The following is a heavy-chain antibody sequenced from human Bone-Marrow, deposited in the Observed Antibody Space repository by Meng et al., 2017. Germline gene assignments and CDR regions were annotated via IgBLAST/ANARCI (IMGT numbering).Heavy chain of an antibody. CDR3: ARGLARYCTNGVCYKRRHYYDY. CDR1: GGSFSGYY. Sequence: QAQPQSWGAVLVKPSETLSLTCAVYGGSFSGYYWSWIRQPPGKGLEWIGEINHSGSTNYNPSLKSRVTISVDTSKNQFSLKLSSVTAADTAVYYCARGLARYCTNGVCYKRRHYYDYWGQGTLVTVSS. CDR2: INHSGST. V-gene: IGHV4-34*01. D-gene: IGHD2-8*01. J-gene: IGHJ4*02.